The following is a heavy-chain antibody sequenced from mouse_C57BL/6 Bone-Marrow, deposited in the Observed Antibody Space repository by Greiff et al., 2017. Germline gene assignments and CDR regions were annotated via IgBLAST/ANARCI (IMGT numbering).Heavy chain of an antibody. J-gene: IGHJ4*01. Sequence: EVMLVESGEGLVKPGGSLKLSCAASGFTFSSYAMSWVRQTPEKRLAWVAYISSGGDYIYYADTVKGRFTISRDNARNTLYLQISNLKSEDTAMYYSTGDGNTTVGPNYAMDYWGQGTSVTVSS. V-gene: IGHV5-9-1*02. CDR1: GFTFSSYA. CDR2: ISSGGDYI. D-gene: IGHD1-1*01. CDR3: TGDGNTTVGPNYAMDY.